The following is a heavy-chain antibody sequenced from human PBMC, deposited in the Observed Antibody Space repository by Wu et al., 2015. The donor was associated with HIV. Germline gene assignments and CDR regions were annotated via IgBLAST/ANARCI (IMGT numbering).Heavy chain of an antibody. Sequence: QVQLVQSGAEVKKPGSSVKVSCKASGGTFSSYAISWVRQAPGQGLEWMGRIIPILGTANYAQKFQGRVTITADESTSTAYMELSSLRSEDTAVYYCARDPTVTTWSVYGMDVVGPRDHGHRL. CDR1: GGTFSSYA. D-gene: IGHD4-17*01. CDR3: ARDPTVTTWSVYGMDV. J-gene: IGHJ6*02. V-gene: IGHV1-69*11. CDR2: IIPILGTA.